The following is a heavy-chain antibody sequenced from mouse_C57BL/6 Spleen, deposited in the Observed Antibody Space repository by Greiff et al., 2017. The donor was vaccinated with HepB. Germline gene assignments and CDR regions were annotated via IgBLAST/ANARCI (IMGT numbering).Heavy chain of an antibody. CDR3: TRVDYDYPGRAMDY. J-gene: IGHJ4*01. D-gene: IGHD2-4*01. CDR2: IYPGNSDT. V-gene: IGHV1-5*01. CDR1: GYTFTSYW. Sequence: EVQLQQSGTVLARPGASVKMSCKTSGYTFTSYWMHWVKQRPGQGLEWIGAIYPGNSDTSYNQKFKGKAKLTAVTSASTAYMELSSLTNEDSAVYYCTRVDYDYPGRAMDYWGQGTSVTVSS.